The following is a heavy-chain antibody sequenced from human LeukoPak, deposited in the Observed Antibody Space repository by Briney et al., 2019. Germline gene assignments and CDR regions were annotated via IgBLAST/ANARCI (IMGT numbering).Heavy chain of an antibody. CDR2: ISSDGNNK. Sequence: GTSLRLSCAASGFTFSTFPMHWVRQAPGKGLEWVAGISSDGNNKYYADSVKGRFTISRDDAKNSLYLQMNSLRAEDTAFYHCATWPYGSGSYGDFDYWGQGTLVTVSS. CDR3: ATWPYGSGSYGDFDY. V-gene: IGHV3-30-3*01. CDR1: GFTFSTFP. J-gene: IGHJ4*02. D-gene: IGHD3-10*01.